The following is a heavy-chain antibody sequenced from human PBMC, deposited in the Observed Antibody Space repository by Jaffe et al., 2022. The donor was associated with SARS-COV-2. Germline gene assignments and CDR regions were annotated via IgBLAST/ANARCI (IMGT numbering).Heavy chain of an antibody. D-gene: IGHD6-19*01. J-gene: IGHJ4*02. CDR1: GFTFSSYS. V-gene: IGHV3-48*02. Sequence: EVQLVESGGGLVQPGGSLRLSCAASGFTFSSYSMNWVRQAPGKGLEWVSYISSSSSTIYYADSVKGRFTISRDNAKNSLYLQMNSLRDEDTAVYYCARVSTTGRIAVAPDYWGQGTLVTVSS. CDR2: ISSSSSTI. CDR3: ARVSTTGRIAVAPDY.